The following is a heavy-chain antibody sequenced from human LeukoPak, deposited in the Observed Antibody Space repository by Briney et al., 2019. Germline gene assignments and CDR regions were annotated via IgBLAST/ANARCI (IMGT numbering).Heavy chain of an antibody. CDR3: AKHGGSTVTTTGNWFDP. CDR2: ISGSGGST. D-gene: IGHD4-17*01. Sequence: GGSLRLSCAASGFTFSSYAMSWVRQAPGKGLEWVSAISGSGGSTYYADSVKGRFTISRDNSKNTLYLQMNSLRAEDTAVYYCAKHGGSTVTTTGNWFDPWGQGTLVTVSS. V-gene: IGHV3-23*01. J-gene: IGHJ5*02. CDR1: GFTFSSYA.